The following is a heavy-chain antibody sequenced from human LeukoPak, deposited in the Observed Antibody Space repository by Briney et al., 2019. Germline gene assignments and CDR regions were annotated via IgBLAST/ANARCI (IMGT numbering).Heavy chain of an antibody. CDR1: GDSLTTTTYY. D-gene: IGHD3-16*01. J-gene: IGHJ4*01. V-gene: IGHV4-39*01. CDR3: VGQCSEVIDGGILGPYFFDF. Sequence: SETLSLTCSVSGDSLTTTTYYWGWIPPRHGKGRVWFGSVSDGNTYYTPSVKSRVAISVDSSNSQFSLKVTSVTAANTAADYCVGQCSEVIDGGILGPYFFDFWGQGALVTVSS. CDR2: VSDGNT.